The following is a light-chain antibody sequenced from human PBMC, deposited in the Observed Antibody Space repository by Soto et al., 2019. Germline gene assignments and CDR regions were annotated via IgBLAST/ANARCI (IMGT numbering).Light chain of an antibody. J-gene: IGKJ1*01. V-gene: IGKV2-28*01. CDR2: FGS. CDR1: QSLLHSNGYNY. Sequence: DIVMTQSPLSLPVTPGEPASISCRSSQSLLHSNGYNYLDWYLQKPGQSPQLLIYFGSNRASGGPDRISRSASGTDFTLTISRMEAEDVGFYFCMQALQPPGTFGQGTKVDIK. CDR3: MQALQPPGT.